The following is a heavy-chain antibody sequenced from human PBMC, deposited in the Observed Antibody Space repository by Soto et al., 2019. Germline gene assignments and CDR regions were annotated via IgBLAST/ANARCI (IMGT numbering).Heavy chain of an antibody. CDR2: INHSGVT. D-gene: IGHD6-25*01. V-gene: IGHV4-34*01. CDR1: SGTLSGFY. Sequence: QVQLQQWGAGLLKPSDTLSLTCAVHSGTLSGFYWSWIRQPPGKGLEWIGEINHSGVTNYDTFLKCRVTISVVTFKKQFSLTLSSVTAADSAVYSCERGAGEQRKYFRHRGQGNLVTVSS. CDR3: ERGAGEQRKYFRH. J-gene: IGHJ1*01.